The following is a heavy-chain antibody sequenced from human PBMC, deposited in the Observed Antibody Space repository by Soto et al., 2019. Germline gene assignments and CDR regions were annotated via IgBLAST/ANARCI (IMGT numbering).Heavy chain of an antibody. CDR1: GGTFSSYA. CDR3: ARGRLTIGWSFLRYYYGMDV. CDR2: IIPIFGTA. J-gene: IGHJ6*02. D-gene: IGHD6-19*01. V-gene: IGHV1-69*13. Sequence: SVKVSCKASGGTFSSYAISWVRQAPGQGLEWMGGIIPIFGTANYAQKFQGRVTITADESTSTAYMELSSLRSEDTAVYYCARGRLTIGWSFLRYYYGMDVWGQGTTVTVSS.